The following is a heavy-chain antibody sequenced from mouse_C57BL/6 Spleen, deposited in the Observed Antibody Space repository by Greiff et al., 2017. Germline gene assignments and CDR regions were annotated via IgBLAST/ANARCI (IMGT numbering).Heavy chain of an antibody. D-gene: IGHD2-4*01. CDR1: GFTFSSYA. J-gene: IGHJ3*01. CDR3: TRDPDYGAWFAY. CDR2: ISSGGDYI. V-gene: IGHV5-9-1*02. Sequence: EVKLVESGEGLVKPGGSLKLSCAASGFTFSSYAMSWVRQTPEKRLEWVAYISSGGDYIYYADTVKGRFTISRDNARNTLYLQMSSLKSEDTAMYYCTRDPDYGAWFAYWGQGTLVTVSA.